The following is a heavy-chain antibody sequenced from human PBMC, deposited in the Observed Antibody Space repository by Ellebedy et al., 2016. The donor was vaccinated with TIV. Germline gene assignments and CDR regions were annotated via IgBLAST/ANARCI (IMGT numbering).Heavy chain of an antibody. CDR1: GFTFSAYG. J-gene: IGHJ6*02. CDR3: ARAGGIVVVPAPMDV. Sequence: GESLKISCAASGFTFSAYGIHWVRQAPGKGLEWVAVIWYDGSHKYYADSVKGRFTISRDNSKNTLYLQMNSLRAEDTAVYYCARAGGIVVVPAPMDVWGQGTTVTVSS. V-gene: IGHV3-33*01. CDR2: IWYDGSHK. D-gene: IGHD2-2*01.